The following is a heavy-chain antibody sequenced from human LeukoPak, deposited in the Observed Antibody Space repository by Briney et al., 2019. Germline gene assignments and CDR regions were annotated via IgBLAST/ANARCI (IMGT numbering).Heavy chain of an antibody. V-gene: IGHV1-18*01. D-gene: IGHD3-3*01. J-gene: IGHJ6*03. CDR2: ISAYNGNT. CDR3: ARGAIFGAVNQGYYMDV. CDR1: GYTFTSYG. Sequence: ASVKVSCKASGYTFTSYGINWVRQAPGQGLEWMGWISAYNGNTNYAQKFQGRVTMTTDTSTSTAYMELRSLRSDDTAVYYCARGAIFGAVNQGYYMDVWGKGTTVTVSS.